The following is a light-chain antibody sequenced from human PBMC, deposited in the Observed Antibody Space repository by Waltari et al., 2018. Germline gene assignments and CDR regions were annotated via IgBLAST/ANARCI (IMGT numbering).Light chain of an antibody. V-gene: IGKV1-5*03. CDR1: QSISSW. J-gene: IGKJ1*01. CDR3: QQYSAYSWT. Sequence: DIQMTQSPSTLSASVGDRVTITCRASQSISSWVAWYQQKPGKAPKLLIYRASTLESGVPSRFSGSGSGTDFTLTISSLQPDDSATYYCQQYSAYSWTFGQGTKVEIK. CDR2: RAS.